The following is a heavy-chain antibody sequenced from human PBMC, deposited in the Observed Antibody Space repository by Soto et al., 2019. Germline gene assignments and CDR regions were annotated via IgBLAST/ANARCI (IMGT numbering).Heavy chain of an antibody. D-gene: IGHD5-12*01. CDR2: TYYRSKWYN. CDR3: AKGLRGWLQLYYGMDV. J-gene: IGHJ6*02. Sequence: TLSLTCAISGDSVSSNSAAWNWIRQSPSRGLEWLGRTYYRSKWYNDYAVSVKSRITINPDTSKNQFSLQLNSVTPEDTAVYYCAKGLRGWLQLYYGMDVSDQATTVTLSS. V-gene: IGHV6-1*01. CDR1: GDSVSSNSAA.